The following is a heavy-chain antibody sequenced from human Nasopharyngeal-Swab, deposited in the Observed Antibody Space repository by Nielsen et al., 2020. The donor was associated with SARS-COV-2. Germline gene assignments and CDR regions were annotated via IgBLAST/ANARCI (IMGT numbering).Heavy chain of an antibody. V-gene: IGHV1-69*10. CDR3: ARMFSGTTGILLLDYYSGFDV. Sequence: SVKVSCKTSGDTFTNSAISWVRQAPGQGREGMGGIVPARGLPNYAQKFQGRLTISADRSTTTSYLELSSLRFEDTAIYYCARMFSGTTGILLLDYYSGFDVWGQGTPVTVSS. J-gene: IGHJ6*02. D-gene: IGHD1-1*01. CDR2: IVPARGLP. CDR1: GDTFTNSA.